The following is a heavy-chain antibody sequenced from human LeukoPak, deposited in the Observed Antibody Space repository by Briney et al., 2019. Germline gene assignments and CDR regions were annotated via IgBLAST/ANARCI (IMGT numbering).Heavy chain of an antibody. CDR2: ISAYNGNT. J-gene: IGHJ4*02. CDR3: ARDAELGYCSSTSCSLVV. V-gene: IGHV1-18*01. Sequence: ASVKVSCKAPGYTFTSYGISWVRQAPGQGLEWMGWISAYNGNTNYAQKLQGRVTMTTDTSTSTAYMELRSLRSDDTAVYYCARDAELGYCSSTSCSLVVWGQGTLVTVSS. D-gene: IGHD2-2*01. CDR1: GYTFTSYG.